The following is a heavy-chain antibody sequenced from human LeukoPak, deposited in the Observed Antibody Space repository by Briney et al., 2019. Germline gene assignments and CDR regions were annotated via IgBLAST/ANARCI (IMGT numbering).Heavy chain of an antibody. V-gene: IGHV4-39*01. D-gene: IGHD3-9*01. CDR2: INFSGDT. Sequence: SETLSLTCTVSGGSFSSSTYYWVWIRQSPGKGLGWIGSINFSGDTYYNPSLKSRVTISADMSKSQFSLKLSSVTAADTAVYYCARGEGVLRYFDWFDYWGQGTLVTVSS. J-gene: IGHJ4*02. CDR3: ARGEGVLRYFDWFDY. CDR1: GGSFSSSTYY.